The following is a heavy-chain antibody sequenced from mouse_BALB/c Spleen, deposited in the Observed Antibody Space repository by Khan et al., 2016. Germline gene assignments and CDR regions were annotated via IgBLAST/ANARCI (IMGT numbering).Heavy chain of an antibody. Sequence: QVQLQQSGAELARPGASVKMSCKASGYTFTSYTMHWVKQRPGQGLEWIGYINPSSGYTNYNQKFKDKATLTADKSSSTAYMQLSSLTSEDSAVSYCARSRYRYPYAMEYWGQGTSVTVSS. J-gene: IGHJ4*01. V-gene: IGHV1-4*01. CDR3: ARSRYRYPYAMEY. D-gene: IGHD2-14*01. CDR2: INPSSGYT. CDR1: GYTFTSYT.